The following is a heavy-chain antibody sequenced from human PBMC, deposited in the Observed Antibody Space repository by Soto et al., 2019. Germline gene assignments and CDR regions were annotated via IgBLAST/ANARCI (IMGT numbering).Heavy chain of an antibody. CDR3: ARALIGGSWFDP. CDR1: GFTFSSYA. D-gene: IGHD3-16*01. CDR2: ISYDGSNK. Sequence: QVQLVESGGGVVRPGRSLRLSCAASGFTFSSYAMHWVRQAPGKGLEWVAVISYDGSNKYYADSVKGRFTISRDNSKNTLYLQMNSLRAEDTAVYYCARALIGGSWFDPWGQGTLVTVSS. V-gene: IGHV3-30-3*01. J-gene: IGHJ5*02.